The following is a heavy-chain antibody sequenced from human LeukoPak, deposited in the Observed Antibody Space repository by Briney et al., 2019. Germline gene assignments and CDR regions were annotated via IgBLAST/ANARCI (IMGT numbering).Heavy chain of an antibody. CDR3: ARCSGIVGATDAFDI. Sequence: GESLKISCKGSGYSFTSYWIGWVRQMPGKGLEWMGIIYPGDSDTRYSPSFQGQVTISADKSISTAYLQWSSLKASDTAMYYCARCSGIVGATDAFDIWGQGTMVTVSS. D-gene: IGHD1-26*01. J-gene: IGHJ3*02. CDR1: GYSFTSYW. CDR2: IYPGDSDT. V-gene: IGHV5-51*01.